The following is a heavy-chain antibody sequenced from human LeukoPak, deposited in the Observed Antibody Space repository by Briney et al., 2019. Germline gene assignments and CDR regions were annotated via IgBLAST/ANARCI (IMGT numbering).Heavy chain of an antibody. CDR3: ASLRFLHSFDY. D-gene: IGHD3-3*01. Sequence: SETLSLTCTVSGGSISSYYWSWIRQPPGKGLEWIGYIYYSGSTNYNSSLKSRVTISVDTSKNQFSLKLSSVTAADTAVYYCASLRFLHSFDYWGQGTLVTVSS. J-gene: IGHJ4*02. V-gene: IGHV4-59*08. CDR2: IYYSGST. CDR1: GGSISSYY.